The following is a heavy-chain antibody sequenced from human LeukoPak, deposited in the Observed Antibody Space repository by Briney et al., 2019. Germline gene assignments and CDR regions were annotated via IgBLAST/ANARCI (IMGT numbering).Heavy chain of an antibody. CDR3: AKDPNGDYVGAFDS. Sequence: GGSLRLSCAASGLTFSNYAMTWVRQAPGKGLEWISSITGRGGTSYTDSVKGRFTVYRDNSKSTLYLQMNSLRVGDTALYYCAKDPNGDYVGAFDSWGQGTMVTVSS. CDR2: ITGRGGT. V-gene: IGHV3-23*01. CDR1: GLTFSNYA. J-gene: IGHJ3*01. D-gene: IGHD4-17*01.